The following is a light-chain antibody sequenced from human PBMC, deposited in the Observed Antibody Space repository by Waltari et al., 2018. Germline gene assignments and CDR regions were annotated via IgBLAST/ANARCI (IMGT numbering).Light chain of an antibody. CDR1: SGAIDTDF. Sequence: FMLTQPHSVSESPWKTLTVSCTRSSGAIDTDFVQWSQQRPGSAPTTLIYEDYQRPPGVPGRFSGSIASTSNAASLTFSGLKPEDEAYYYCHSYDTNQLGVFGGGTKLTVL. J-gene: IGLJ2*01. V-gene: IGLV6-57*03. CDR2: EDY. CDR3: HSYDTNQLGV.